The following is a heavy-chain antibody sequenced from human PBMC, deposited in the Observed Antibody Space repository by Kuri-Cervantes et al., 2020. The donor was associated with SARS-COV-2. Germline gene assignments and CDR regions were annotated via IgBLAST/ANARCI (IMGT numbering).Heavy chain of an antibody. Sequence: ASVKVSCKASGYTFTSYGISWVRQAPGQGLEWMGWISAYNGNTNYAQKLQGRVTMTTDTSTSTAYMELGSLRSDDTAVYYCARGPGSYHIWYYFDYWGQGTLVTVSS. D-gene: IGHD1-26*01. CDR2: ISAYNGNT. CDR1: GYTFTSYG. CDR3: ARGPGSYHIWYYFDY. V-gene: IGHV1-18*01. J-gene: IGHJ4*02.